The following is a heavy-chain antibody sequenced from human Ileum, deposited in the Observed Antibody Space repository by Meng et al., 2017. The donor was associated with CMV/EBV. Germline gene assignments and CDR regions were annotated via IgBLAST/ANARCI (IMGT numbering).Heavy chain of an antibody. CDR3: AISPNQDPGP. J-gene: IGHJ5*02. V-gene: IGHV4-4*02. D-gene: IGHD1-14*01. CDR2: IYQTGST. CDR1: GASHNSDIW. Sequence: LTCAVSGASHNSDIWWSWVRQPPGKGLEWIGEIYQTGSTNYNPSLKSRVTISMDKSKNQFSLNLSSVTAADTAFYYCAISPNQDPGPWGQGTLVTVSS.